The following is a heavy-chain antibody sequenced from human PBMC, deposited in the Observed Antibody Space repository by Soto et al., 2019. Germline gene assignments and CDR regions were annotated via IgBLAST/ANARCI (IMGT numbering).Heavy chain of an antibody. CDR1: VYPFPGYY. CDR2: INPNSGGT. V-gene: IGHV1-2*04. CDR3: ARDLIAARPYYYYGMDV. D-gene: IGHD6-6*01. J-gene: IGHJ6*02. Sequence: GASWKVSCKASVYPFPGYYMHWVRQAPGQGLEWMGWINPNSGGTNYAQKFQGWVTMTRDTSISTAYMELSRLRSDDTAVYYCARDLIAARPYYYYGMDVWGQGTTVNVS.